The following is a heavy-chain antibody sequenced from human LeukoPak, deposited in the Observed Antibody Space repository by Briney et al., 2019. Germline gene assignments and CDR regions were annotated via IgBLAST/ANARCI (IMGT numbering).Heavy chain of an antibody. J-gene: IGHJ6*02. CDR3: AKDLTAQTSWHYYYYGMDV. D-gene: IGHD2-2*01. CDR2: ISGSGGST. V-gene: IGHV3-23*01. CDR1: GFTFSSYA. Sequence: GGSLRLSCAASGFTFSSYAMSWVRQAPGKGLEWASAISGSGGSTYYADSVKGRFTISRDNSKNTLYLQMNSLRAEDTAVYYCAKDLTAQTSWHYYYYGMDVWGQGTTVTVSS.